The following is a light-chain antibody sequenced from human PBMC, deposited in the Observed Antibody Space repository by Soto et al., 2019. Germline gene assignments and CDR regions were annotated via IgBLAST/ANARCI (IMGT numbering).Light chain of an antibody. CDR2: ENN. CDR1: SSNIGNNY. J-gene: IGLJ3*02. CDR3: GTWDSSLSAGV. V-gene: IGLV1-51*02. Sequence: QSVLTQPPSVSAAPGQKGTISCSGSSSNIGNNYVSWYQQLPGTAPKLLIYENNKRPSGIPARFSGSKSGTSATLGITGLQTGDEADYYCGTWDSSLSAGVFGGGTKLTVL.